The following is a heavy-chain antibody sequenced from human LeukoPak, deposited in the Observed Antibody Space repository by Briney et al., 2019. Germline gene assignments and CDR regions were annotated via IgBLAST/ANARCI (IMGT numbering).Heavy chain of an antibody. Sequence: GGSLRLSCAASGFSFSASSMSWVRQTPGKGLEWVSSISENGRNTYYAGSVKGRFTVSRDNSKSTLYLQMNSLRPEDTAVYSCAKDIRPTGNYGWFDPWGQGTLVTVSS. V-gene: IGHV3-23*01. D-gene: IGHD3-10*01. CDR2: ISENGRNT. CDR1: GFSFSASS. CDR3: AKDIRPTGNYGWFDP. J-gene: IGHJ5*02.